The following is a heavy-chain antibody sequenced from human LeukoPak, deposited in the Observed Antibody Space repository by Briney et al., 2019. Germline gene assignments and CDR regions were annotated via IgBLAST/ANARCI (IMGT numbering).Heavy chain of an antibody. CDR1: GGTFSSYA. V-gene: IGHV1-69*05. CDR2: IIPIFGTA. J-gene: IGHJ6*03. CDR3: ARESGYCSGGSCYSYYYMDV. D-gene: IGHD2-15*01. Sequence: SVKVSCKASGGTFSSYAISWVRQAPGQGLEWMGGIIPIFGTANYAQKFQGRVTITTDESTSTTYMELSSLRSEDTAVYYCARESGYCSGGSCYSYYYMDVWSKGTTVTVSS.